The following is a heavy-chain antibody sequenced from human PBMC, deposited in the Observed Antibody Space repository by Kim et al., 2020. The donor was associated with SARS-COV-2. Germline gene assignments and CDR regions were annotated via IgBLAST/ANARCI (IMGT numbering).Heavy chain of an antibody. J-gene: IGHJ6*02. V-gene: IGHV1-69*04. CDR3: AGSARGLVPAVDV. CDR2: IIPILGIA. Sequence: SVKVSCKASGGTFSSYAISWVRQAPGQGLEWMGRIIPILGIANYAQKFQGRVTITADKSTSTAYMELSSLRSEDTAVYYCAGSARGLVPAVDVWGQGTTVTVSS. D-gene: IGHD2-2*01. CDR1: GGTFSSYA.